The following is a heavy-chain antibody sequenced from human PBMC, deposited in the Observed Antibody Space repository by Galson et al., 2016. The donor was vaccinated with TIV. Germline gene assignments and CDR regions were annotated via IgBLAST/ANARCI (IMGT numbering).Heavy chain of an antibody. V-gene: IGHV1-46*03. CDR2: IDPTYGGT. CDR3: IRDLGRLRDF. D-gene: IGHD7-27*01. Sequence: SCKASGNIFTRDYVHWVRQAPGQGLEWMGVIDPTYGGTTFAQKFQAFVTMTRDTSTSTVYMAVSGLKSDDTAVYYCIRDLGRLRDFWGQGTLVTVSS. CDR1: GNIFTRDY. J-gene: IGHJ4*02.